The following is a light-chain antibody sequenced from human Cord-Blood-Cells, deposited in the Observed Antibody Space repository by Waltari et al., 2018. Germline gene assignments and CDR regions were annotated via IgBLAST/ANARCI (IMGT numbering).Light chain of an antibody. Sequence: HSALTQPRSVSGSPGQSVTISCTGTSSDVGGYNYVSWYQQHPGQAPKLMIYDVSKRPSGVPDRFSGSKSGNTASLTISGLQAEDEADYYCCSYAGSYTLVFGGGTKLTVL. CDR1: SSDVGGYNY. J-gene: IGLJ2*01. CDR3: CSYAGSYTLV. CDR2: DVS. V-gene: IGLV2-11*01.